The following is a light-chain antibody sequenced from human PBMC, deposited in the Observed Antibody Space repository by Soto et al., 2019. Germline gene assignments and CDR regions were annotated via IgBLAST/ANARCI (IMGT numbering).Light chain of an antibody. CDR3: QQYDTYWT. CDR1: WSICKR. CDR2: KAS. V-gene: IGKV1-5*03. Sequence: DIQMTKCPSTVSASPVDRGIITCRASWSICKRSAGYQQKPATAPNLLLYKASSLSSGVPLSFNGSGSKTKVSLTINSLQPDHFPTYYRQQYDTYWTFGKGTKVHIK. J-gene: IGKJ1*01.